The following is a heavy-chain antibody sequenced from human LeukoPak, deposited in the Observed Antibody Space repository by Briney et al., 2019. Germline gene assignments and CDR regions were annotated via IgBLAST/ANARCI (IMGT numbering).Heavy chain of an antibody. CDR3: ARCTTGKTFGSLREIKKSREIDY. J-gene: IGHJ4*02. V-gene: IGHV3-21*01. D-gene: IGHD1-1*01. CDR1: GFTFSSYD. CDR2: ISSSSSYI. Sequence: PGGSLRLSCAASGFTFSSYDMHWVRQAPGKGLEWVSSISSSSSYIHYADSVRGRFTISRDNAKNSLFLQMNSLRGEDTAVYYCARCTTGKTFGSLREIKKSREIDYWGQGTLVTVSS.